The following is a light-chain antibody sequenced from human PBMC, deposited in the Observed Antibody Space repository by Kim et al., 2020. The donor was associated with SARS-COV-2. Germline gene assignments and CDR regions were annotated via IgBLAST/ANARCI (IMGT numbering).Light chain of an antibody. V-gene: IGLV3-27*01. CDR3: YSAADNNVV. Sequence: SYELTQPSSVSVSPGQTARITCSGDVLAKKYARWFQQKPGQAPVLVIYKDSERPSGISERFSGSRSGTIATLTISGAQVEDEADYYCYSAADNNVVFGGGTQLTVL. J-gene: IGLJ2*01. CDR1: VLAKKY. CDR2: KDS.